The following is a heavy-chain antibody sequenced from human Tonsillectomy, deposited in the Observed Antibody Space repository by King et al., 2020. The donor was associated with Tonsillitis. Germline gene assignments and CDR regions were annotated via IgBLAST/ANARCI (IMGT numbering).Heavy chain of an antibody. D-gene: IGHD3-10*01. CDR3: ARQKVGVWFGRGGAWEI. CDR1: GYTFTGYY. Sequence: QLVQSGAEVKKPGASVKVSCKASGYTFTGYYLHWVRQAPGQGLEWMGWINPNSGGTNYAQKFQGRVTMTRDTSISTAYMELSRLRSDDTAVYYCARQKVGVWFGRGGAWEIWGQGTMGTVS. CDR2: INPNSGGT. V-gene: IGHV1-2*02. J-gene: IGHJ3*02.